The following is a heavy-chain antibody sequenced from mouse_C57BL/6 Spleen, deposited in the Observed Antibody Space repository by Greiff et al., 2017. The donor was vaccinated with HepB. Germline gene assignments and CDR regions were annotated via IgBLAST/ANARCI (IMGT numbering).Heavy chain of an antibody. Sequence: QVQLQQSGAELVRPGTSVKVSCKASGYAFTNYLIEWVKQRPGQGLEWIGVINPGSGGTNYNEKFKGKATLTADKSSSTAYMQLSSLTSEDSAVYFCARDGSSYGAIDYWGQGTSVTVSS. V-gene: IGHV1-54*01. CDR3: ARDGSSYGAIDY. CDR2: INPGSGGT. CDR1: GYAFTNYL. J-gene: IGHJ4*01. D-gene: IGHD1-1*01.